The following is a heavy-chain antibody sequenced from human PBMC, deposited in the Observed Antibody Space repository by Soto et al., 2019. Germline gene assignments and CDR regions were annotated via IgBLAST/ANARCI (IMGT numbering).Heavy chain of an antibody. CDR1: GGSFSGYY. D-gene: IGHD1-26*01. CDR2: INHSGST. Sequence: SETLSLTCAVYGGSFSGYYWSWIRQPPGKGLEWIGEINHSGSTNYNPSLKSRVTISVDTSKNQFSLKLSSVTAADTAVYYCARGSSIVGATPPLTYYYYGMDVWGQGTTVTVSS. V-gene: IGHV4-34*01. CDR3: ARGSSIVGATPPLTYYYYGMDV. J-gene: IGHJ6*02.